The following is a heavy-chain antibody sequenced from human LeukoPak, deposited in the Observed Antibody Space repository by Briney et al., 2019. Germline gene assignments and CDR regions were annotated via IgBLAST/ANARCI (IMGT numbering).Heavy chain of an antibody. CDR1: GFTFSSYA. CDR2: ISGSGGST. V-gene: IGHV3-23*01. CDR3: AKDPKLVAGPSNDWFDP. D-gene: IGHD6-19*01. J-gene: IGHJ5*02. Sequence: GGSLRLSCAASGFTFSSYAMSWVRQAPGKGLEWVSAISGSGGSTYYADSVKGRFTISRDNSKNTLYLQMNSLRAEDTAVYYCAKDPKLVAGPSNDWFDPWGQGTLVTVSS.